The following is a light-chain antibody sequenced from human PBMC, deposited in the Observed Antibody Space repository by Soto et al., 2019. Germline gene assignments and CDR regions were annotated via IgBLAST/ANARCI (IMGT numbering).Light chain of an antibody. Sequence: DIQMTQSPSSLSASVGDRVTITCRASQTIIRYLNWYQQKPGRAPKLLIYTASSLHTGVPSRFSASGSGTEFTLTISRLQPEDCATYYCQQSYSTRFTFGPGTRVEIK. CDR1: QTIIRY. J-gene: IGKJ3*01. V-gene: IGKV1-39*01. CDR3: QQSYSTRFT. CDR2: TAS.